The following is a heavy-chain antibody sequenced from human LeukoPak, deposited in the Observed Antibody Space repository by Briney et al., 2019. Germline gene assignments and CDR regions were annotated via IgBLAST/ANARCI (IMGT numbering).Heavy chain of an antibody. CDR2: LSSSSSYI. D-gene: IGHD3-9*01. CDR1: GFTFSSYS. V-gene: IGHV3-21*01. CDR3: ASDGGDTYYDILTGYWGGYYYYYYGMDV. J-gene: IGHJ6*04. Sequence: GGSLRLSCAASGFTFSSYSMNWVRQAPGKGLEWVSSLSSSSSYIYYADSVKGRFTISRDNAKNSLYLQMNSLRAEDTAVYYCASDGGDTYYDILTGYWGGYYYYYYGMDVWGKGTTVTVSS.